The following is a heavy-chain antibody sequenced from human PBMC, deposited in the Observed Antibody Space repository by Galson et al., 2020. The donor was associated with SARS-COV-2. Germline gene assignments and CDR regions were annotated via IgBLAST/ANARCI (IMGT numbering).Heavy chain of an antibody. D-gene: IGHD3-10*01. CDR3: ARDPVLWFGELLSSTDAFDI. J-gene: IGHJ3*02. Sequence: ASVKVSCKASGYTFTSYGISWVRQAPGQGLEWMGWISAYNGNTNYAQKLQGRVTMTTDTSTSTAYMELRSLRSDDTAVYYCARDPVLWFGELLSSTDAFDIWGQGTMVTVSS. V-gene: IGHV1-18*01. CDR2: ISAYNGNT. CDR1: GYTFTSYG.